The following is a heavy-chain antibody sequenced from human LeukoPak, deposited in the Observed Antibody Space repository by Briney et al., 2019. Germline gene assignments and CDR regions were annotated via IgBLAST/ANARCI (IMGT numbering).Heavy chain of an antibody. Sequence: SETLSLTCTVSGGSISGYYWSWIRQPPGKGLEWIAYIYYSGNTNYNPSLKSRVTISVDTSKNQFSLKLTSVTAADTAVYYCARAHYYDSSGYYYKWFDPWGQGTLVTVSS. CDR3: ARAHYYDSSGYYYKWFDP. CDR1: GGSISGYY. D-gene: IGHD3-22*01. CDR2: IYYSGNT. V-gene: IGHV4-59*01. J-gene: IGHJ5*02.